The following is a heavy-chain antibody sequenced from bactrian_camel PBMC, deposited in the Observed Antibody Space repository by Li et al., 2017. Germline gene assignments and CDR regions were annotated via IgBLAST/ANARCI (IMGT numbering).Heavy chain of an antibody. J-gene: IGHJ6*01. CDR1: GFTPDDSH. D-gene: IGHD1*01. CDR2: ITEDDTT. V-gene: IGHV3S56*01. CDR3: AAYHSPMYSGQCREVGY. Sequence: QVQLVESGGGSVQAGGSLRLSCTFSGFTPDDSHLGWYRQGSGNECELVASITEDDTTTYADSVRGLFTISQDVGRAKVHLQMNGLKPEDTAVYYCAAYHSPMYSGQCREVGYWGQGTQVTVS.